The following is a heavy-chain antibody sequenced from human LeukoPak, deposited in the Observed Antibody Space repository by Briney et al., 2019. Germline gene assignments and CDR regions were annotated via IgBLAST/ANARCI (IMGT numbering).Heavy chain of an antibody. J-gene: IGHJ4*02. D-gene: IGHD3-16*01. Sequence: PSETLSLTCAVYGGSFSGYYWSWIRQPPGKGLEWIGEINHSGSTNYNPSLKSRVTISVDTSKNQFSLKLSSVTAADTAVYYCARIGGGSIDYWGQGTLVTVSS. CDR3: ARIGGGSIDY. CDR2: INHSGST. V-gene: IGHV4-34*01. CDR1: GGSFSGYY.